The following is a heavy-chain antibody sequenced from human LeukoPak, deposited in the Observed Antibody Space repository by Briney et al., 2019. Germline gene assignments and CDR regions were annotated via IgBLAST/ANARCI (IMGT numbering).Heavy chain of an antibody. CDR3: ARGLTRGYTYGPPGY. CDR1: GGSFNHYY. D-gene: IGHD2-8*01. CDR2: INHTGGT. Sequence: SETPSLTCAVYGGSFNHYYWSWIRQSPGKGLEWIGEINHTGGTSYNPSLKSRVTISVDTSKNQFSLELTSVTAADTAIYYCARGLTRGYTYGPPGYWGQGTLVAVSS. J-gene: IGHJ4*02. V-gene: IGHV4-34*01.